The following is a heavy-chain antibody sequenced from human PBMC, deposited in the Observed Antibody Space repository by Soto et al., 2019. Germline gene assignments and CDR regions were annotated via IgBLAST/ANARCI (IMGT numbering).Heavy chain of an antibody. V-gene: IGHV4-31*03. CDR1: GGSISIGGYY. J-gene: IGHJ6*02. CDR3: ARILGRNYYGMDV. D-gene: IGHD3-3*01. Sequence: SETLSLTCTVSGGSISIGGYYWRWIRQHPGKGLEWIGYIYYSGSTYYNPSLKSRVTISVDTSKNQFSLKLSSVTAADTAVYYCARILGRNYYGMDVWGQGTTVTVSS. CDR2: IYYSGST.